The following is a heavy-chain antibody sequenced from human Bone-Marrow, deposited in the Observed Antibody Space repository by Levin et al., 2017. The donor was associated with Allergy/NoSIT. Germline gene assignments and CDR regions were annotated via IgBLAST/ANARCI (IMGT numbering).Heavy chain of an antibody. V-gene: IGHV3-9*01. J-gene: IGHJ6*02. D-gene: IGHD3-10*01. CDR2: IAWNSCSI. CDR1: GFKFDDHA. Sequence: SLKISCAASGFKFDDHAMHWVRQVPGKGLEWVAGIAWNSCSITYADPVKGRFTISRENAKKSLYLQMNSLRLEDTALYYCSKDGRAAGEGLVTYYYYYGLDGWGHGTTVTVSS. CDR3: SKDGRAAGEGLVTYYYYYGLDG.